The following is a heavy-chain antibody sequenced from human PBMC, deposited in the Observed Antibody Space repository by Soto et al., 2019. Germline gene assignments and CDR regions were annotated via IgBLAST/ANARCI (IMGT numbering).Heavy chain of an antibody. V-gene: IGHV3-33*01. CDR2: IWYDGSNK. D-gene: IGHD3-22*01. J-gene: IGHJ4*02. CDR1: GCTFSSYG. CDR3: ARDWGYYYDSSGYSFTLDY. Sequence: GGSMRLSCAAAGCTFSSYGMHWVRQDPGKGLEWVAVIWYDGSNKYYADSVKGRFTISRDNSKNTLYLQMNSLRAEDTAMYYCARDWGYYYDSSGYSFTLDYWGQGTLVTVSS.